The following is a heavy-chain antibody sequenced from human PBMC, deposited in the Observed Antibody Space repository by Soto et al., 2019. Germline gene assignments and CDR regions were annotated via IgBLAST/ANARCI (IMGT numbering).Heavy chain of an antibody. D-gene: IGHD2-21*02. CDR3: ARRVVTAIRYWFDP. Sequence: SETLSLTCTVSGGSISSGGYYWSWIRQRPGKGLEWIGYIYYSGSTYYNPSLKSRVTISVDTSKNQFSLKLSSVTAADTAVYYCARRVVTAIRYWFDPWGQGTLVTVSS. CDR2: IYYSGST. CDR1: GGSISSGGYY. V-gene: IGHV4-31*03. J-gene: IGHJ5*02.